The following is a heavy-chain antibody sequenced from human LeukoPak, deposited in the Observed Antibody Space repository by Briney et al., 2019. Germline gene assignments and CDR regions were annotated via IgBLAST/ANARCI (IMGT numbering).Heavy chain of an antibody. Sequence: GGSLRLSCAASGFTFDDHAMHWVRQAPGKGLEWVAGISWNSGNTGYADSVKGRFTISRDNSKNTLYLQMDGLRPEDTAVYYCAKNRRIFGRTLQRYYMDVWGKGTTVAVSS. D-gene: IGHD3-3*01. CDR3: AKNRRIFGRTLQRYYMDV. CDR2: ISWNSGNT. CDR1: GFTFDDHA. V-gene: IGHV3-9*01. J-gene: IGHJ6*03.